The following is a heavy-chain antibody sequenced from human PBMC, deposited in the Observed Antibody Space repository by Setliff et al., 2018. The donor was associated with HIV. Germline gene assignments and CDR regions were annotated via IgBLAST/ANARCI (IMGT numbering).Heavy chain of an antibody. CDR1: AYSISSGYY. D-gene: IGHD3-22*01. CDR2: IYHSGST. V-gene: IGHV4-38-2*01. J-gene: IGHJ1*01. CDR3: ARQWRDQYNSGVSTEYFQH. Sequence: SETLSLTCAVSAYSISSGYYWGWIRQPPGKGLEWIGSIYHSGSTYYNPSLMSRVTISVDTSKNQFSLKLRSVTAAGTAVYYCARQWRDQYNSGVSTEYFQHWGRGTLVTVPS.